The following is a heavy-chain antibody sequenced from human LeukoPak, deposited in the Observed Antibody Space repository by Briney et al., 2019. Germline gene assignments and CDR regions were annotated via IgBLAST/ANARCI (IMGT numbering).Heavy chain of an antibody. CDR3: AKTGSSSWGYFDY. CDR2: IGSNISAM. J-gene: IGHJ4*02. D-gene: IGHD6-13*01. CDR1: GFTFSDYS. V-gene: IGHV3-48*04. Sequence: PGGSLRLSCAASGFTFSDYSVNWVRQAPGKGLEWVSYIGSNISAMYYADSVRGRFTISRDNAKSSLYLQMNSLRPEDTAVYYCAKTGSSSWGYFDYWGQGTLVTVSS.